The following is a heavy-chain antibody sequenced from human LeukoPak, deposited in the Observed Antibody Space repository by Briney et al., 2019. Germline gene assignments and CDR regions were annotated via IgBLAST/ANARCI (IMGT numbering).Heavy chain of an antibody. V-gene: IGHV4-30-4*01. Sequence: ESSQTLSLTCTVSGGSISSGDYYWSWIRQPPGKGLEWIGYIYYSGSTYYNPSLKSRVIISVDTSKNQFSLKLSSVTAADTAVYYCARDYYGSGKYYYYGMDVWGKGTTVTVSS. CDR2: IYYSGST. J-gene: IGHJ6*04. CDR1: GGSISSGDYY. D-gene: IGHD3-10*01. CDR3: ARDYYGSGKYYYYGMDV.